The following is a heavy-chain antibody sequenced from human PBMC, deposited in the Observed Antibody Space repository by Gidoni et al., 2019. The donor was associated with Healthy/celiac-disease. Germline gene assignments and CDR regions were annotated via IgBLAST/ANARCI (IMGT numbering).Heavy chain of an antibody. D-gene: IGHD2-2*01. Sequence: QVQLQQWGAGLLKPSETLSLTCAVYGGSFSGYYWSWIRQPPGKGLEWIGEINHSGSTNYNPSLKSRVTISVDTSKNQFSLKLSSVTAADTAVYYCALVVPAATIDYWGQGTLVTVSS. J-gene: IGHJ4*02. CDR2: INHSGST. CDR3: ALVVPAATIDY. CDR1: GGSFSGYY. V-gene: IGHV4-34*01.